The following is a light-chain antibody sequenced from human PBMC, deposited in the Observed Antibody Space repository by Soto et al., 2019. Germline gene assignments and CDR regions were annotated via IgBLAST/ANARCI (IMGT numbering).Light chain of an antibody. CDR2: DVS. Sequence: QSALTQTASVSGSPGQSITISCTGTSSDVGGYNYVSWYQQHPGKAPKHMIYDVSNRPSGVSNRFSGSKSGNTASLTISGLQAEDEADYYCSSHSSSSTLVVFGGGTKLTVL. J-gene: IGLJ2*01. CDR1: SSDVGGYNY. CDR3: SSHSSSSTLVV. V-gene: IGLV2-14*01.